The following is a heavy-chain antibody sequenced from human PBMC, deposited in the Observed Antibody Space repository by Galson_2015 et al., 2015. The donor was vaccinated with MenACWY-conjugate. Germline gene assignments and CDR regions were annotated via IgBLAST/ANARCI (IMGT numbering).Heavy chain of an antibody. Sequence: SLRLSCAASGFTFSSYWMHWVRQAPGKGLVWVSRINSDGVSTNYADSVRGRFTISRDNAKNTLYLQMDSLRAEDTAVYYCARALDYGKALNNHLDPWGQGTLVTVSS. V-gene: IGHV3-74*01. CDR3: ARALDYGKALNNHLDP. J-gene: IGHJ5*02. CDR2: INSDGVST. CDR1: GFTFSSYW. D-gene: IGHD4-17*01.